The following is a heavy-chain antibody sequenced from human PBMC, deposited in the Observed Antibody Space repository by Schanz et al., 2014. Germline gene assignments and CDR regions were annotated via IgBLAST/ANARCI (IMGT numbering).Heavy chain of an antibody. CDR1: GFMFSSYG. CDR3: ARGRELES. Sequence: VRLVESGGGVVQPGRSLRLSCAASGFMFSSYGMHWVRQAPGKGLEWVANIKEDGSVKDYVDSVKGRFTISRDNAKNSLFLQMNSQRPEDTAVYYCARGRELESWGQGTLVTVSS. V-gene: IGHV3-7*01. CDR2: IKEDGSVK. D-gene: IGHD1-1*01. J-gene: IGHJ5*02.